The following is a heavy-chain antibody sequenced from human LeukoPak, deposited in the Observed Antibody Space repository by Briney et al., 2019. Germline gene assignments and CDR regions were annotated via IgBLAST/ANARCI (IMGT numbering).Heavy chain of an antibody. J-gene: IGHJ6*02. CDR2: ISAYNGNT. V-gene: IGHV1-18*04. CDR3: ARDPPYCSSTSCYLFSLDYYYGMDV. Sequence: ASVKVSCKASGYTFTGYYMHWVRQAPGQGLEWMGWISAYNGNTNYAQKLQGRVTMTTDTSTSTAFMELRSLRSDDTAVYYCARDPPYCSSTSCYLFSLDYYYGMDVWGQGTTVTVSS. D-gene: IGHD2-2*01. CDR1: GYTFTGYY.